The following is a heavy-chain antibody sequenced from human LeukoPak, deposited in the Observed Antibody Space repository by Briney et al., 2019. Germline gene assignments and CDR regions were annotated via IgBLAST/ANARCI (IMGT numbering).Heavy chain of an antibody. CDR3: ARVTNRGYCSGGSCYFDS. CDR1: GESFSGYY. V-gene: IGHV4-34*01. D-gene: IGHD2-15*01. Sequence: PSETLSLTCAVYGESFSGYYWTWIRQPPGKGLECIGEINHSGSTNYNPSLKSRITISVGTSKNQFSLKLNSVTAADTAVYYCARVTNRGYCSGGSCYFDSWGQGTLVTVSS. CDR2: INHSGST. J-gene: IGHJ4*02.